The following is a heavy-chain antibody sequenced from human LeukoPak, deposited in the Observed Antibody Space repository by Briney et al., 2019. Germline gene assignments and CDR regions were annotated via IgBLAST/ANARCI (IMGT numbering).Heavy chain of an antibody. J-gene: IGHJ6*03. CDR2: ISAYNGNT. V-gene: IGHV1-18*04. CDR3: AREGIAAAGSPYYYYYYMDV. Sequence: ASVKVSCKASGYTFTDYYINWVRQAPGQGLEWMGWISAYNGNTNYAQKLQGRVTMTTDTSTSTAYMELRSLRSDDTAVYYCAREGIAAAGSPYYYYYYMDVWGKGTTVTVSS. CDR1: GYTFTDYY. D-gene: IGHD6-13*01.